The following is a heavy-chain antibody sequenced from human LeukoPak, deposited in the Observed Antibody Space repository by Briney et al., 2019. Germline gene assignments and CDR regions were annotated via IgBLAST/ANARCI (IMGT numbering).Heavy chain of an antibody. CDR3: ARARTYYYDSSGFPDAFDI. J-gene: IGHJ3*02. CDR2: IRYDGSNK. D-gene: IGHD3-22*01. CDR1: GFTFSSYG. Sequence: GGSLRLSCAASGFTFSSYGTHWVRQAPGKGLEWVAFIRYDGSNKYYADSVKGRFTISRDNSKNTLYLQMNSLRAEDTAVYYCARARTYYYDSSGFPDAFDIWGQGTMVTVSS. V-gene: IGHV3-30*02.